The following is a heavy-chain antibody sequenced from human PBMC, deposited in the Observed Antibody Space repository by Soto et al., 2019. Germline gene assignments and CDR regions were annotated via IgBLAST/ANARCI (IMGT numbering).Heavy chain of an antibody. CDR2: ITASGGGT. CDR3: VRWVRAYGNAFDI. D-gene: IGHD4-17*01. Sequence: VQLLESGGGLVQPGGSLRLSCAASGFTFSNCAMTWVRQAPGKGLEWVSAITASGGGTYYADSVKGRFTISRDNSKNTLYLQMNSLRAEDTAVYYCVRWVRAYGNAFDIWGQGTMVTVSS. J-gene: IGHJ3*02. V-gene: IGHV3-23*01. CDR1: GFTFSNCA.